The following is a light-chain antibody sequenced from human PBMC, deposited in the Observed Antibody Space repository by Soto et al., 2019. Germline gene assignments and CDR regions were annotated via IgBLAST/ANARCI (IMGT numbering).Light chain of an antibody. CDR1: QSVSSSY. V-gene: IGKV3-20*01. J-gene: IGKJ2*01. CDR3: QQYGSLLPMYT. CDR2: GAS. Sequence: EIVLTQSPGTLSLSPGERATLSCRASQSVSSSYLAWYQQKPGQAPRLLIYGASSRATGIPDRFSGSGSGTDFTLTISRLEPEDFAVYYCQQYGSLLPMYTFGQGTKLEIK.